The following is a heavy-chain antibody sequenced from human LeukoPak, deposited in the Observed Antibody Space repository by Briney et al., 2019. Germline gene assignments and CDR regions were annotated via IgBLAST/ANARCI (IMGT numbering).Heavy chain of an antibody. J-gene: IGHJ6*02. CDR1: GFTFNNYW. D-gene: IGHD3-3*01. Sequence: GGSLRLSCTASGFTFNNYWMSWVRQASGKGLEWVANIKQDGSEKYYVDSVSGRFTISRDNAKNSLFLQMNTLRAEDTAVYYCARVRYYEDVWGQGTTVTVSS. V-gene: IGHV3-7*01. CDR3: ARVRYYEDV. CDR2: IKQDGSEK.